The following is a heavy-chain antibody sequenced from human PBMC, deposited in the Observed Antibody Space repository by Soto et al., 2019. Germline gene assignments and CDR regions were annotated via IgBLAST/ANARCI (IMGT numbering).Heavy chain of an antibody. CDR1: GGSIGNYY. Sequence: QVQLQESGPGLVKPSESLSLTCSVSGGSIGNYYWAWIRQSAGKGLEWIGRIYTSGRTHYNPSLTGRVTMSIATSKNQFSLRLTSVTAADTAMYYCARDYDVNTALDYWYFDLWGRGTLVTVSS. CDR3: ARDYDVNTALDYWYFDL. J-gene: IGHJ2*01. V-gene: IGHV4-4*07. D-gene: IGHD5-18*01. CDR2: IYTSGRT.